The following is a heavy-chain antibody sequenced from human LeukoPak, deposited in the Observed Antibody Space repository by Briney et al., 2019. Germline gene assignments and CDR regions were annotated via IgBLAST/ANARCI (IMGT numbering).Heavy chain of an antibody. D-gene: IGHD7-27*01. CDR1: GFTFNTYW. CDR2: IKEDGSEK. Sequence: GGSLRLSCAASGFTFNTYWMTWVRQAPGQGLEWVADIKEDGSEKYYVDSVKGRFTISRDNAKNSLFLQMNSLRAEDTAVYYCARGVLTGIDYLDYWGQGTLVSVSS. CDR3: ARGVLTGIDYLDY. V-gene: IGHV3-7*03. J-gene: IGHJ4*02.